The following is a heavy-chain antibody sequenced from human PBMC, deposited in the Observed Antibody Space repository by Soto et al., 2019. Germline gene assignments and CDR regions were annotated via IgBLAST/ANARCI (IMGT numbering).Heavy chain of an antibody. D-gene: IGHD2-8*02. CDR3: VRVANTGYYDY. CDR2: IGTAGDT. CDR1: GFTFKSYA. V-gene: IGHV3-13*01. Sequence: PGGSLRLSCAASGFTFKSYAVSWVRQAPGKGLEWVSGIGTAGDTFYPDSVKGRFSVSRENAKNSLFLQMNSLRAGDTAVYYCVRVANTGYYDYWGQGILLTVSS. J-gene: IGHJ4*02.